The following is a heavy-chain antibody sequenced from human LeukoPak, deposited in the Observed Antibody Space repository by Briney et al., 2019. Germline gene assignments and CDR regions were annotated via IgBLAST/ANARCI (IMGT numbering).Heavy chain of an antibody. CDR3: AKDRGSGSYPHYYYGLDV. J-gene: IGHJ6*02. V-gene: IGHV3-23*01. CDR1: GFTFSSYP. Sequence: GGSLRLSCAASGFTFSSYPMSWVRQAPGKGLEWVSAISGSGGSTYYADSVKGRFTISRGNSKNTLYLQMNSLRAEDTAVYYCAKDRGSGSYPHYYYGLDVWGQGTTVTVSS. D-gene: IGHD3-10*01. CDR2: ISGSGGST.